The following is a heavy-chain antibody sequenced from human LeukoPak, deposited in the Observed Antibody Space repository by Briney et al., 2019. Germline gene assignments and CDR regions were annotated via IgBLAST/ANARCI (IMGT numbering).Heavy chain of an antibody. D-gene: IGHD6-13*01. CDR1: GYTFTDYY. CDR3: VAAIHYYFDY. Sequence: ASVKVSCKASGYTFTDYYMHWVRQAPGQGLEWMGWINPNSGGTNYAQKFQGRVTMTRDTSISTAYMELSRLRSDDTAVYYCVAAIHYYFDYWGQGTLVTVSS. CDR2: INPNSGGT. V-gene: IGHV1-2*02. J-gene: IGHJ4*02.